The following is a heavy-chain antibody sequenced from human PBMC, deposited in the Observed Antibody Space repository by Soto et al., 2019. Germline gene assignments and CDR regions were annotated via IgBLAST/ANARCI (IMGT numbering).Heavy chain of an antibody. CDR2: ISHDGSNT. D-gene: IGHD3-10*01. V-gene: IGHV3-30*18. CDR1: GFSFSSYA. Sequence: QVHLVESGGGVVQPGTSLRLSCGASGFSFSSYAMNWVRQAPGTGLEWVAVISHDGSNTYYGDSVKGRFTISRDNSENPLFLQMNSPRAEDTAVYYCAKPYYGAGSYYPDAFDVWGQGTSVTVSS. J-gene: IGHJ3*01. CDR3: AKPYYGAGSYYPDAFDV.